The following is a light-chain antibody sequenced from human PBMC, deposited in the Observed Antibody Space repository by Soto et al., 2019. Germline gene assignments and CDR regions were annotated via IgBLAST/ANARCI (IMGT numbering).Light chain of an antibody. Sequence: QSVLTQPPSVSGAPGQRVTISCTGSNSNIGAGYDVHWYQQLPGTAPKLLIYGNIDRPSGVPDRFSGSKSGTSASLAITGLQAEDEADYYCQSYDSSLSGSVFGGGTKLTVL. CDR2: GNI. J-gene: IGLJ3*02. CDR3: QSYDSSLSGSV. V-gene: IGLV1-40*01. CDR1: NSNIGAGYD.